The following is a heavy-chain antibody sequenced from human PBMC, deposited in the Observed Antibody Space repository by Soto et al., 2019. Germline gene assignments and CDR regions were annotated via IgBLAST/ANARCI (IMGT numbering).Heavy chain of an antibody. Sequence: SETLSLTCTVSGGSINSGGYYWSWIRQHPGKGLEWIGYIYYSGSTYYNPSLKSRVTISVDTSKNQFSLKLSSVTAADTAVYYCARATEYCSGGSCYSIYFDDWGQGTLVTVSS. V-gene: IGHV4-31*03. J-gene: IGHJ4*02. CDR3: ARATEYCSGGSCYSIYFDD. D-gene: IGHD2-15*01. CDR1: GGSINSGGYY. CDR2: IYYSGST.